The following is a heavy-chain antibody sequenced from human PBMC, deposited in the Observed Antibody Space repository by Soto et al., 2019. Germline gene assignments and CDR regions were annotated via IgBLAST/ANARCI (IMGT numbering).Heavy chain of an antibody. J-gene: IGHJ4*02. V-gene: IGHV1-18*01. D-gene: IGHD2-15*01. CDR1: GYTFTSYG. CDR3: ARAASTDRHVRWPFDY. CDR2: ISAYNGNT. Sequence: ASVKVSCKASGYTFTSYGISWVRQAPGQGLEWMGWISAYNGNTNYAQKLQGRVTMTTDTSTSTAYMELRSLRSDDTAVYYCARAASTDRHVRWPFDYWGQGTLVTVSS.